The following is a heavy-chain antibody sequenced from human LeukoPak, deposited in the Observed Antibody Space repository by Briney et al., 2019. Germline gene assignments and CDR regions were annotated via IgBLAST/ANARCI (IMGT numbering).Heavy chain of an antibody. J-gene: IGHJ3*02. Sequence: SETLSLTCSVYGGSFSDYFWSWIRQPPGKGLEWIGEINDGGSTNYNPSFMTRVTVSVDRSKNDFSLTMSPVTAADTAVYYCARFSKITRGDWGDAFDIWGQGTTVTVSS. D-gene: IGHD2-21*02. CDR2: INDGGST. V-gene: IGHV4-34*01. CDR3: ARFSKITRGDWGDAFDI. CDR1: GGSFSDYF.